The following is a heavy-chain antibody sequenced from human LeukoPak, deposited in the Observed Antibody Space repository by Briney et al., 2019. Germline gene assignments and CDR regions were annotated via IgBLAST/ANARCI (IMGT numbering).Heavy chain of an antibody. J-gene: IGHJ4*02. D-gene: IGHD5-12*01. V-gene: IGHV3-23*01. CDR2: TSHGGDNA. CDR1: GFTFSTYA. Sequence: GGSLRLSCTASGFTFSTYAMTWVRQAPGKGLEWVSVTSHGGDNAWYADSVKGRFTISRDNSKSTLFLQMNSLRADDTAIYYCAKGRSGYYEGLDYWGQGILVTVSS. CDR3: AKGRSGYYEGLDY.